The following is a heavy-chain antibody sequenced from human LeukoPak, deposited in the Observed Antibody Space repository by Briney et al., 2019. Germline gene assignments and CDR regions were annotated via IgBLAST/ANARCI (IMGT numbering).Heavy chain of an antibody. CDR2: IKQDGSEK. J-gene: IGHJ4*02. CDR1: GFIFSNYW. CDR3: ARENSHHRPYTLDY. D-gene: IGHD1-14*01. V-gene: IGHV3-7*01. Sequence: GGSLRLSCAGSGFIFSNYWMTWVRQAPGKGLEWVANIKQDGSEKYSVDSVKGRFTISRDNAKNSLYLQMHSLRPEDTAVYYCARENSHHRPYTLDYWGQGTLATVSS.